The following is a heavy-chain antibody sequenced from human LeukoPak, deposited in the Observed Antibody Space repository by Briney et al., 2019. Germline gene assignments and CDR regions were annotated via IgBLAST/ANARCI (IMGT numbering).Heavy chain of an antibody. CDR2: ISASGTL. J-gene: IGHJ6*03. CDR3: ATAPRGTSDYIDV. V-gene: IGHV3-48*01. CDR1: AFSLSIYS. Sequence: GGSLRLSCAASAFSLSIYSIKWVRQTPGKGLEWLSDISASGTLHYADSVKGRFSISRDNGRNLVSLQMNRLRVGDTGVYFCATAPRGTSDYIDVWGIGTTVSVSS. D-gene: IGHD1-26*01.